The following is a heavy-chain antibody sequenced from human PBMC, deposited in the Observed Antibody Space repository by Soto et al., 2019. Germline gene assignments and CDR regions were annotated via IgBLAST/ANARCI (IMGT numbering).Heavy chain of an antibody. CDR3: ASLLTFEARLYYYYGMDV. V-gene: IGHV4-39*01. CDR2: IYYSGST. CDR1: GGSISSSSYY. D-gene: IGHD3-16*01. Sequence: SETLSLTCTVSGGSISSSSYYWGWIRQPPGKGLEWIGSIYYSGSTYYNPSLKSRVTISVDTSKNQFSLKLSSVTAADTAVYYCASLLTFEARLYYYYGMDVWGQGTTVTVSS. J-gene: IGHJ6*02.